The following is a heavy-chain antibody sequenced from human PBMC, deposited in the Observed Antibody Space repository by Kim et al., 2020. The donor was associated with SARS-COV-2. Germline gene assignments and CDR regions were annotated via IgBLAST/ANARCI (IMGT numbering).Heavy chain of an antibody. V-gene: IGHV1-3*01. J-gene: IGHJ4*02. CDR2: ISAGNDNS. Sequence: ASVKVSCKASGYSFNNYAIIWVRQVPGQRLEWMAWISAGNDNSRYSWRFQGRISITTDTSASTAYMDLTSLTSEDTAVYYCARGRYDVLAGYPFFLDYWGQGTLVIVSS. CDR1: GYSFNNYA. D-gene: IGHD3-9*01. CDR3: ARGRYDVLAGYPFFLDY.